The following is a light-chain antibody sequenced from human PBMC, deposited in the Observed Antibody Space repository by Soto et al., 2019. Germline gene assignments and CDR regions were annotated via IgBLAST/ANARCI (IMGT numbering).Light chain of an antibody. V-gene: IGLV1-40*01. CDR3: QSYDSSLSCYV. Sequence: QSVLTQPPSVSGAPGQRVTISCTGSSSNIGAGYDVHWYQQLPGTAPKLLIYSNNNRPSGVPDRFSGSKSGTSASLAITGLQAEDEADYYCQSYDSSLSCYVFGTGTKLTGL. CDR2: SNN. CDR1: SSNIGAGYD. J-gene: IGLJ1*01.